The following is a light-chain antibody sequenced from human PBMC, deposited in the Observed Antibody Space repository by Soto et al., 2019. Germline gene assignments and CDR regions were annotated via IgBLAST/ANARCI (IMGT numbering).Light chain of an antibody. J-gene: IGKJ5*01. V-gene: IGKV2-28*01. Sequence: IWMTPSPLSLPVTPGEPASISCSSSQSLLHSNGYKYLDWYLQKPGQSPQIMIYLGSNRACWVPERXXXXGSDXDFSLKXSRVLDEDVGHYSGLHFLPTIAFGQG. CDR2: LGS. CDR1: QSLLHSNGYKY. CDR3: LHFLPTIA.